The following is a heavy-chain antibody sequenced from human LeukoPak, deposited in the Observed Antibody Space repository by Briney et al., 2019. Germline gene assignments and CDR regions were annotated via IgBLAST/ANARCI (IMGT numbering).Heavy chain of an antibody. V-gene: IGHV1-2*02. J-gene: IGHJ3*02. CDR1: GYTFTGYY. Sequence: ASVKVSCKASGYTFTGYYMHWVRQAPGQGLEWMGWINPNSGGTNYAQKFQGRVTMTRDTSISTAYMELSRLRSDDTAVYYCARPYAAAPLDAFDIWGQGTMVTVSS. CDR2: INPNSGGT. CDR3: ARPYAAAPLDAFDI. D-gene: IGHD6-25*01.